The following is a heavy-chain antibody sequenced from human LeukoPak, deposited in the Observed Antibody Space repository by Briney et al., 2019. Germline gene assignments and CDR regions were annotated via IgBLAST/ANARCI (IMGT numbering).Heavy chain of an antibody. V-gene: IGHV3-23*01. CDR3: AKDYNCDY. D-gene: IGHD3-10*01. CDR2: LSGSGGTT. CDR1: GFTFSSHA. J-gene: IGHJ4*02. Sequence: GGSLRLSCAASGFTFSSHAMSWVRQAPGKGLEWVSGLSGSGGTTYYADSVKGRFTISRDNSKNTLYLQMNSLRAEDTAVYYCAKDYNCDYWGQGTLVTVSS.